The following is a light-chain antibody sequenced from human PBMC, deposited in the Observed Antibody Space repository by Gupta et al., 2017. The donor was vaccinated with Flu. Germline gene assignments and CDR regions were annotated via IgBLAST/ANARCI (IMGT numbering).Light chain of an antibody. V-gene: IGLV2-14*01. CDR1: SSDVGGYNY. CDR3: SSYTSSSTPVYV. J-gene: IGLJ1*01. Sequence: QSALTQPDSVSGSPGQSITISFTGTSSDVGGYNYVSWYQQHPGKAAKLMIYEVSNRPSGVSNRFAGSKAGNTASLTIPGLQGEEAADYYCSSYTSSSTPVYVFGTGTKVTVL. CDR2: EVS.